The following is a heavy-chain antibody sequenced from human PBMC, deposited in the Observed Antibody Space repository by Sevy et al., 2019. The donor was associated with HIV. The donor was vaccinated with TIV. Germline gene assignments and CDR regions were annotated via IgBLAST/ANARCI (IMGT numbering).Heavy chain of an antibody. Sequence: GGSLRLSCAASGFTFSSYEMNWVRQAPGKGLEWVSYISNSGTAIYYSDSVKGRFTISRDNARNSLFLQMNSLRAEDTAVYYCARDLPPSATTVAHVDCWGQGTLVTVSS. V-gene: IGHV3-48*03. J-gene: IGHJ4*02. D-gene: IGHD4-17*01. CDR1: GFTFSSYE. CDR3: ARDLPPSATTVAHVDC. CDR2: ISNSGTAI.